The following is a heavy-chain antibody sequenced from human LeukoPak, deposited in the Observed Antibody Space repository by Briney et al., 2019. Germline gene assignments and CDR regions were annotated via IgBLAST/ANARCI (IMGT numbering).Heavy chain of an antibody. D-gene: IGHD3-16*01. CDR1: GFTFSSYA. V-gene: IGHV3-30*04. J-gene: IGHJ6*03. Sequence: GGSLRLSCAASGFTFSSYAMHWVRQAPGKGLEWVAVISYDGSNKYYADSVKGRFTIPRDNSKNTLYLQVNSLRAEDTAVYYCAKDGPRRIPYYMDVWRKGTTVTISS. CDR3: AKDGPRRIPYYMDV. CDR2: ISYDGSNK.